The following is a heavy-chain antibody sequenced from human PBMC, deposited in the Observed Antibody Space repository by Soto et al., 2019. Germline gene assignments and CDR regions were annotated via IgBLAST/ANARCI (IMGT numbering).Heavy chain of an antibody. CDR2: IYPGDSDT. D-gene: IGHD5-12*01. Sequence: PGESLKISCKGSGYSFTSYWIGWVRQMPGKGLEWMGIIYPGDSDTRYSPSFQGQVTISADKSISTAYLQWSSLKASDTAMYYCARQGLDGYNAYYFDYWGQGALVTVSS. V-gene: IGHV5-51*01. CDR1: GYSFTSYW. CDR3: ARQGLDGYNAYYFDY. J-gene: IGHJ4*02.